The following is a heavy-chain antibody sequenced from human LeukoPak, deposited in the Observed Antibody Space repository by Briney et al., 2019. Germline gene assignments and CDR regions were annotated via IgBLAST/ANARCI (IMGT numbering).Heavy chain of an antibody. V-gene: IGHV3-48*03. CDR1: GFTFSSYE. CDR2: ISGSGSAI. CDR3: AKEVTAAELDY. J-gene: IGHJ4*02. Sequence: GGSLRLSCAVSGFTFSSYEMHWVRQAPGKGLEWVSYISGSGSAIYYADSVKGRFTISRDNAKNSLYLQMNSLRAEDTAVYYCAKEVTAAELDYWGQGTLVTVSS. D-gene: IGHD6-13*01.